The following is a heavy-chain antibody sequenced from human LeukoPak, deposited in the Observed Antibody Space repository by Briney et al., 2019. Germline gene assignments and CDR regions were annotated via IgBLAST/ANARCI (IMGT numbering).Heavy chain of an antibody. V-gene: IGHV3-21*01. CDR1: GFTFSSYS. CDR3: ALLVGDFDY. Sequence: TGGSLRLSCAASGFTFSSYSMNWVRQAPGEGLEWVSSISSSSSYIYYADSVKGRFTISRDNAKNSLYLQMNSLRAEDTAVYYCALLVGDFDYWGQGTLVTVSS. J-gene: IGHJ4*02. CDR2: ISSSSSYI. D-gene: IGHD1-26*01.